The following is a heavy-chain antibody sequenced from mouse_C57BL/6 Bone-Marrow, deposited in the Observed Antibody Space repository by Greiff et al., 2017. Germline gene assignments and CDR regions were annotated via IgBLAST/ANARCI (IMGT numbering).Heavy chain of an antibody. CDR1: GSLFGTYP. CDR2: ISDGGSYT. J-gene: IGHJ3*01. V-gene: IGHV5-4*01. CDR3: ARERYGAWFAY. D-gene: IGHD2-10*02. Sequence: EVQRVESGGGLLSLGGSWNSPVAPPGSLFGTYPWFGVRQTPEKGWGWVATISDGGSYTYYPDNVKGRFTISRDNAKNNLYLQMSHLKSEDTAMYYCARERYGAWFAYWGQGTLVTVSA.